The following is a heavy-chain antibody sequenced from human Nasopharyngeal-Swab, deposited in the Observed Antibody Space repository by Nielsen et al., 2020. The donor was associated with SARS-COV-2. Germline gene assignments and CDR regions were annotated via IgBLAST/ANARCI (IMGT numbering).Heavy chain of an antibody. D-gene: IGHD6-19*01. CDR1: GFTFSDYY. Sequence: GESLKISCAASGFTFSDYYMSWIRQAPGKGLVWVSRINRDGSSTSYADSVKGRFTISRENAKNTLYLQMNSLRVEDTAVYYCARETAVAGDYYCDYWGQGTLVAVSS. J-gene: IGHJ4*02. CDR3: ARETAVAGDYYCDY. V-gene: IGHV3-74*01. CDR2: INRDGSST.